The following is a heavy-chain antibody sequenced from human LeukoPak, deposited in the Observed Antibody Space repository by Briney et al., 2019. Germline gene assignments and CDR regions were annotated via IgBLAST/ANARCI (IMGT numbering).Heavy chain of an antibody. D-gene: IGHD6-6*01. J-gene: IGHJ4*02. CDR1: GFTFSNYW. CDR2: INTDGSVI. CDR3: AKDVLASSATPDY. V-gene: IGHV3-74*01. Sequence: PGGSLRLSCAASGFTFSNYWMHWVRQAPGKGLVWVSRINTDGSVISYVDSVKGRFTVSRDNAKNTLYLQMSSLRAEDTAVYYCAKDVLASSATPDYWGRGTLVTVSS.